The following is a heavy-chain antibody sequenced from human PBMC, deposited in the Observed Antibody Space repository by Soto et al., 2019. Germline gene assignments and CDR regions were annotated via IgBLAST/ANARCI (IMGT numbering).Heavy chain of an antibody. Sequence: QVQLQESGPGLVKPSQTLSLTCTVSGGSISSGGYYWSWIRQHPGKGLEWIGYIYYSGSTYYNPSLQSRVTISVETSKNQFSLKLSSVTAADAAVYYCARTVGVAAAGPFDYWGQGTLVTVSS. CDR1: GGSISSGGYY. CDR3: ARTVGVAAAGPFDY. D-gene: IGHD6-13*01. CDR2: IYYSGST. J-gene: IGHJ4*02. V-gene: IGHV4-31*03.